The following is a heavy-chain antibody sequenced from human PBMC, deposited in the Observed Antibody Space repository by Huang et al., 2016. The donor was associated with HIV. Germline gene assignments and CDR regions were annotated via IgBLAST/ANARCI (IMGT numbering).Heavy chain of an antibody. Sequence: QVQLVQSGAEVKKPGASVKVSCKASGYTFINHYLHWVRQAPGQGLEWIGIINPSGGSTTYAQKFQGRVTVTRDTSTTSVYMELSSLRSEDTAVYYCARGFGYTSSKNYFDYWGQGTLVIVSS. D-gene: IGHD6-13*01. J-gene: IGHJ4*02. V-gene: IGHV1-46*03. CDR2: INPSGGST. CDR1: GYTFINHY. CDR3: ARGFGYTSSKNYFDY.